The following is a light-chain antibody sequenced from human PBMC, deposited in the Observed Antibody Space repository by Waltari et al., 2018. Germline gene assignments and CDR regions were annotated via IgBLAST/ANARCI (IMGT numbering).Light chain of an antibody. J-gene: IGLJ1*01. CDR1: TSDVGSYDL. CDR3: CSYAGRGTYV. Sequence: QSALTQPASVSGTPGQSITISCTGTTSDVGSYDLVSWYQQHPGEAPKLLICEVFKRPPALSCRFSGSKSGSTASLTISGLQPEDEADYYCCSYAGRGTYVFGSGTKVTVL. V-gene: IGLV2-23*02. CDR2: EVF.